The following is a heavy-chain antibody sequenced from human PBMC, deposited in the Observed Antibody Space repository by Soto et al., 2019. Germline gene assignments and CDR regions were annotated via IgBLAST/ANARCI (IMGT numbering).Heavy chain of an antibody. D-gene: IGHD3-16*01. CDR3: ARDDVGGDFDY. CDR1: GFTFSSYG. V-gene: IGHV3-33*01. Sequence: QVQLVESGGGVVQPGRSLRLSCAASGFTFSSYGMHWVRQAPGKGLEWVAVIWYDGSNKYYADSVKGRFTISRDNSKNTLYLQMNSLRAEDTAVYYCARDDVGGDFDYWGQGTLVTVSS. CDR2: IWYDGSNK. J-gene: IGHJ4*02.